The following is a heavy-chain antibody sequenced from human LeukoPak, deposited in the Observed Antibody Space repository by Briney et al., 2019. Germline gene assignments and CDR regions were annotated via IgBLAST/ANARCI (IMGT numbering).Heavy chain of an antibody. D-gene: IGHD2-2*01. V-gene: IGHV4-59*01. Sequence: SETLSLTCTVSGGSISDYYWSWIRQPPGKGLEWIGYIYYSGSTNYNPSLKSRVTISVDTSKNQFSLKLSSVTAADTAVYYCARGLGYCSSTSCYLNWFDPWGQGTLVTVSS. CDR3: ARGLGYCSSTSCYLNWFDP. CDR2: IYYSGST. CDR1: GGSISDYY. J-gene: IGHJ5*02.